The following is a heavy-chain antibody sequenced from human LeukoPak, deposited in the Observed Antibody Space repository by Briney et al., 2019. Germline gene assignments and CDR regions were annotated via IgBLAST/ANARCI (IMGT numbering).Heavy chain of an antibody. CDR1: GFTFSSYA. Sequence: GGSLRLSCAASGFTFSSYAMHWVRQAPGKGLEWVAVISYDGSNKYYADSVKGRFTISRDNSKNTLYLQMNSLRAEDTAVYYCARSSFDSSSWYSVRYYYMDVWGKGTTVTVSS. V-gene: IGHV3-30-3*01. J-gene: IGHJ6*03. D-gene: IGHD6-13*01. CDR2: ISYDGSNK. CDR3: ARSSFDSSSWYSVRYYYMDV.